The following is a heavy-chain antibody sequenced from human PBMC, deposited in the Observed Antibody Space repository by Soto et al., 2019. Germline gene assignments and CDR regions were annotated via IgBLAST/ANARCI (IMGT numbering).Heavy chain of an antibody. D-gene: IGHD3-22*01. CDR2: IIPIFGTS. CDR3: ARDDSSGYYYYGMDV. V-gene: IGHV1-69*13. Sequence: SVKVSCKASGGTFSSYAISWVRQAPGQGLEWMGGIIPIFGTSNYAQKFQGRVTITADESTSTAYMELSSLRSEDTAVYYCARDDSSGYYYYGMDVWGQGTTVTVSS. CDR1: GGTFSSYA. J-gene: IGHJ6*02.